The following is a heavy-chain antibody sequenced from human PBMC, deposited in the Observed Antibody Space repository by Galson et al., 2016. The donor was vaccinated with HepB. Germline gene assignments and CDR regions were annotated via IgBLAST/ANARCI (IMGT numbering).Heavy chain of an antibody. Sequence: ETLSLTCSVSGGSITGYYWSWIRQPPGKGLEWIGYIDYSGSTNYNPSLKSRITISVDTSKNQCSLKLSSVSAADTAVYYCARDQGYNIDYWGQGTLVTVSS. D-gene: IGHD5-24*01. CDR2: IDYSGST. CDR1: GGSITGYY. J-gene: IGHJ4*02. V-gene: IGHV4-59*01. CDR3: ARDQGYNIDY.